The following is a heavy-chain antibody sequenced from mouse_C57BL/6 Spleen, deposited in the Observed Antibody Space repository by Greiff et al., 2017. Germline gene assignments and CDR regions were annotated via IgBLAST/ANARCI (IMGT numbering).Heavy chain of an antibody. CDR3: AREGDYYGRRMDY. D-gene: IGHD1-1*01. J-gene: IGHJ4*01. CDR2: IHPNSGST. CDR1: GYTFTSYW. Sequence: QVQLQQPGAELVKPGASVKLSCKASGYTFTSYWMHWVKQRPGQGLEWIGMIHPNSGSTNYNEKFKSKATLTVDKSSSTAYMQLSSLTSEDSAVSYCAREGDYYGRRMDYWGQGTSVTVSS. V-gene: IGHV1-64*01.